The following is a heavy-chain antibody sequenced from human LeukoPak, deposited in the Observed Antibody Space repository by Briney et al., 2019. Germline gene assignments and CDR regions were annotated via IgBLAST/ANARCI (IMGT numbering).Heavy chain of an antibody. CDR2: DSLSGLT. J-gene: IGHJ4*02. CDR3: SRENWAFSPFGY. CDR1: GGSITSTNW. Sequence: SGTLSLTCGVSGGSITSTNWWSWVRQPPGQGLEWIGEDSLSGLTNYNPSLSSRVIMALDTSKNHLSLHQTSVTAADTAVYYCSRENWAFSPFGYWGQGYLVTVLS. V-gene: IGHV4-4*02. D-gene: IGHD3-16*01.